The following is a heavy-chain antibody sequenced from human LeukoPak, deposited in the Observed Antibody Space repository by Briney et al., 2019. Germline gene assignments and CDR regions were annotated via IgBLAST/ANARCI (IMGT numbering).Heavy chain of an antibody. CDR2: IHQDGNEK. D-gene: IGHD2-21*01. CDR1: GFTFSTYW. Sequence: PGGSLRLSCAASGFTFSTYWMSWVRQAPGKGLEWMANIHQDGNEKYYVDSVKGRFTISRDNAKNSLYLQMNSLRAEDTAVYYCARGHKFSGDYWGQGTLVTVSS. J-gene: IGHJ4*02. V-gene: IGHV3-7*04. CDR3: ARGHKFSGDY.